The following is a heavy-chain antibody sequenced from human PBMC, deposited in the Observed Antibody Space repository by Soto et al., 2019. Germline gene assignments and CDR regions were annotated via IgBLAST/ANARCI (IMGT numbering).Heavy chain of an antibody. CDR2: IWYDGSNK. CDR3: ARDRPRYSSSWPDY. J-gene: IGHJ4*02. Sequence: GGSLRLSCAASGFTFSRCCMHWDRQAPGKGLEWVAVIWYDGSNKYYADSVKGRFTISRDNSKNTLYLQMNSLRAEDTAVYYCARDRPRYSSSWPDYWGQGTLVTVSS. V-gene: IGHV3-33*01. D-gene: IGHD6-13*01. CDR1: GFTFSRCC.